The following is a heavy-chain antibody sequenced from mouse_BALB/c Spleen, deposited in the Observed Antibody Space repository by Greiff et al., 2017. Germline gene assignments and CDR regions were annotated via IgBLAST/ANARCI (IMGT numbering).Heavy chain of an antibody. CDR3: AGRGYYGSSYEDYYAMDY. CDR1: GYTFTDYA. Sequence: VQLVESGAELVRPGVSVKISCKGSGYTFTDYAMHWVKQSHAKSLEWIGVISTYYGDASYNQKFKGKATMTVDKSSSTAYMELARLTSEDSAIYYCAGRGYYGSSYEDYYAMDYWGQGTSVTVSS. D-gene: IGHD1-1*01. V-gene: IGHV1S137*01. CDR2: ISTYYGDA. J-gene: IGHJ4*01.